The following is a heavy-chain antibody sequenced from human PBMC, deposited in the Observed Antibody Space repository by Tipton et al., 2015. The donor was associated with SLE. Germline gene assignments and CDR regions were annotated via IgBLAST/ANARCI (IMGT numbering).Heavy chain of an antibody. CDR1: GGTFSSYA. CDR3: ARVLDYDFWSGSYYYYGMDV. J-gene: IGHJ6*02. V-gene: IGHV1-69*01. D-gene: IGHD3-3*01. Sequence: QLVQSGAEVKKSGSSVKVSCKASGGTFSSYAISWVRQAPGQGLEWMGGIIPILGTANYAQKFQGRVTITADESTSTAYMELSSLRSEDTAVYYCARVLDYDFWSGSYYYYGMDVWGQGTTVTVSS. CDR2: IIPILGTA.